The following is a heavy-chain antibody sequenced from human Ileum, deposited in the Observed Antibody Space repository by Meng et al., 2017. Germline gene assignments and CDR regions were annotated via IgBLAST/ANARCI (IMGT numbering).Heavy chain of an antibody. CDR3: ARHGGYSQDF. CDR2: ISHSGSA. V-gene: IGHV4-4*02. Sequence: QLQGSGPGLVRPSGTLSLTCAVSSGSISSNTYWSWVRQPPGKGLEWIGQISHSGSAYYNPSLKSRVTMSVDKSKSQFSLMLTSVTAADTAIYYCARHGGYSQDFWGQGTLVTVSS. J-gene: IGHJ4*02. D-gene: IGHD4-23*01. CDR1: SGSISSNTY.